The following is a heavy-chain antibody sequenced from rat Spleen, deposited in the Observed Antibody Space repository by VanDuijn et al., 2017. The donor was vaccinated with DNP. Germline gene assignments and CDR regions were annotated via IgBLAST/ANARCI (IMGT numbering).Heavy chain of an antibody. D-gene: IGHD4-3*01. CDR1: GFTFSDYY. V-gene: IGHV5-22*01. CDR2: ISLDGGRT. Sequence: EVQLVESGGDLVQPGRSLKLSCAASGFTFSDYYMAWVRQAPTKGLEWVAYISLDGGRTYYGDSVKGRFTISRDNTKSTLYLKMNSLRSEDTATYYCASWGIRAYYFDSWGQGVMVTVSS. J-gene: IGHJ2*01. CDR3: ASWGIRAYYFDS.